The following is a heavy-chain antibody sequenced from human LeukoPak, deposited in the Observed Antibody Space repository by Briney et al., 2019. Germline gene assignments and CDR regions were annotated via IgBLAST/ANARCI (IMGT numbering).Heavy chain of an antibody. CDR3: ARDLIDQNWFDP. J-gene: IGHJ5*02. V-gene: IGHV3-48*01. D-gene: IGHD2-8*01. CDR1: GFTFSSYS. Sequence: GGSLRLSCAASGFTFSSYSMNWVRQAPGKGLEWLSYISSSSRTIYYADSVKGRFTISRDNANNSLYLQMNSLRAEDTAVYYCARDLIDQNWFDPWGQGTLVTVSS. CDR2: ISSSSRTI.